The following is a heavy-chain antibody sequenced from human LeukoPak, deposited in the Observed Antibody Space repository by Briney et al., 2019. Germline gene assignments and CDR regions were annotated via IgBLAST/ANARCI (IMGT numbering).Heavy chain of an antibody. V-gene: IGHV1-46*01. CDR2: INPSGGST. CDR1: GYTFTSYY. CDR3: ARGAPFHYDILTGYPPYYYYGMVV. Sequence: GASVKVSCKASGYTFTSYYMHWVRQAPGQGLEWMGIINPSGGSTSYAQKFQGRVTMTRDTSTSTVYMELSSLRSEDTAVYYCARGAPFHYDILTGYPPYYYYGMVVWGQGTTVTVSS. D-gene: IGHD3-9*01. J-gene: IGHJ6*02.